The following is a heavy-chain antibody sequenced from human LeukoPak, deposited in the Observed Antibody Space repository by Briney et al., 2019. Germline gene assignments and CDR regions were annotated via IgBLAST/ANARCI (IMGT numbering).Heavy chain of an antibody. Sequence: SETLSLTCAVYGGSFSGYYWSWIRQHPGKGLEWIGYIYHSGSTYYNPSLKSRVTISVDTSKNQFSLKLSSVTAADTAVYYCARDRLATTGIDYWGQGTLVTVSS. J-gene: IGHJ4*02. V-gene: IGHV4-34*09. CDR2: IYHSGST. CDR3: ARDRLATTGIDY. CDR1: GGSFSGYY. D-gene: IGHD5-12*01.